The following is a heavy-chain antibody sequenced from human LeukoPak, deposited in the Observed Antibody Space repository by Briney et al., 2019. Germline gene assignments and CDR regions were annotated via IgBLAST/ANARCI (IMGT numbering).Heavy chain of an antibody. Sequence: ASVTVSCKASGYTFTSYYMHWVRQAPGQGLEWMGIINPSGGSTIYAQKFHGTLTLTPDTSTSTVYMELSSLRSEDTAVYYCARDHGRYSSGLTPFDYWGQGTLVTVSS. D-gene: IGHD6-19*01. J-gene: IGHJ4*02. CDR2: INPSGGST. CDR3: ARDHGRYSSGLTPFDY. CDR1: GYTFTSYY. V-gene: IGHV1-46*01.